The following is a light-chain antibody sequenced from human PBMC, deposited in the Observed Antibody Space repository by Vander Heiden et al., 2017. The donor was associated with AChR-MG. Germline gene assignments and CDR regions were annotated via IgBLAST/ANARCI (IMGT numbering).Light chain of an antibody. CDR2: AAT. Sequence: DIQLPQSPSSMSASVGDRVTITCRASQNIRSRLTWYQQKPGQAPKILIYAATSLQSGVPSRFSGSGSGTEFTLTITNLQPEDFATYFCQQSDSTPLTFGGGTEVEIK. CDR3: QQSDSTPLT. V-gene: IGKV1-39*01. CDR1: QNIRSR. J-gene: IGKJ4*01.